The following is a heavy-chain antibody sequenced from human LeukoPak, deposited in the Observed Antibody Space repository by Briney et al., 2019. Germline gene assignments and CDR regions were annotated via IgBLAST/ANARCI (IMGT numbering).Heavy chain of an antibody. Sequence: GASVKVSCKVSGDTLTELSMHWARQAPGKGLEWMGGFDPEDGESIYAQKFQGRVTMTEDTSTDTAYMELSSLRSEDTAVYYCATDQRYNNNRQNDYWGQGTLVTVSS. CDR1: GDTLTELS. CDR2: FDPEDGES. D-gene: IGHD1-1*01. CDR3: ATDQRYNNNRQNDY. V-gene: IGHV1-24*01. J-gene: IGHJ4*02.